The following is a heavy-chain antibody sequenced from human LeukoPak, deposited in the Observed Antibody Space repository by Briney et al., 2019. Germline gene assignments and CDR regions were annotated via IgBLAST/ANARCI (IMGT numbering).Heavy chain of an antibody. V-gene: IGHV1-18*01. CDR3: ARDRPLWFGKYPGFDP. J-gene: IGHJ5*02. Sequence: VGSVKVSCKASGYTFTSYGISWVRQAPGQGLEWMGWISAYNGNTNYAQKLQGRVTMTTDTSTSTAYMELRSLRSDDTAVYYCARDRPLWFGKYPGFDPWGQGTLVTVSS. D-gene: IGHD3-10*01. CDR1: GYTFTSYG. CDR2: ISAYNGNT.